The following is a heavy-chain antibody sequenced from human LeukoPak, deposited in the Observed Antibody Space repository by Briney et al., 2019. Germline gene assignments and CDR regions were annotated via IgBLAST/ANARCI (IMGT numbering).Heavy chain of an antibody. Sequence: ASVKVSCKASGYTFTSYDINWVRQATGQGLEWMGWMNPNSGNTGYAQKFQGRVTMTRNTSISTAYMELSSLRSEDTAVYYCAREGRLGNYMDVWGKGTTVNVSS. CDR2: MNPNSGNT. V-gene: IGHV1-8*01. D-gene: IGHD3-10*01. J-gene: IGHJ6*03. CDR3: AREGRLGNYMDV. CDR1: GYTFTSYD.